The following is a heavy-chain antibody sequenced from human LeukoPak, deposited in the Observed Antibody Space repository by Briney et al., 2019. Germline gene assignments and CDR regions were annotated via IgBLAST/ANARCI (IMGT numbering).Heavy chain of an antibody. CDR1: GFTFSSYG. CDR3: AKEPSSSWYYFDY. CDR2: RRYDGSNK. Sequence: GGSLRLSCAASGFTFSSYGMHWVRQAPGKGLEWVAFRRYDGSNKYYADSVKGRFTISRDNSKNTLYLQMNSLRAEDTAVYYCAKEPSSSWYYFDYWGQGTLVTVSS. V-gene: IGHV3-30*02. J-gene: IGHJ4*02. D-gene: IGHD6-13*01.